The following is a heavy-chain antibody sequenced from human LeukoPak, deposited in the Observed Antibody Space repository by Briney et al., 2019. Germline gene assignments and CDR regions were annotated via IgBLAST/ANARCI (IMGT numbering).Heavy chain of an antibody. CDR1: GFSFSNVW. V-gene: IGHV3-15*01. D-gene: IGHD5-12*01. J-gene: IGHJ5*02. Sequence: TGGSLRLSCAASGFSFSNVWMTWVRQAPGKGLECVGRVKTKDVGGTTDYAAPVIGRFTISRDDSKNTVHLQMRSLQNEDTALYYCTTDFMRGYSGSWGQGTLVTVSS. CDR2: VKTKDVGGTT. CDR3: TTDFMRGYSGS.